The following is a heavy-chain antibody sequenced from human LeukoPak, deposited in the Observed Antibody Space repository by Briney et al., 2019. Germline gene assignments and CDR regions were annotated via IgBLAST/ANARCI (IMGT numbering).Heavy chain of an antibody. J-gene: IGHJ4*02. CDR3: AKHVGAYYFDY. CDR1: GFTFSSYA. D-gene: IGHD3-16*01. V-gene: IGHV3-23*01. Sequence: GGSLRLSCAASGFTFSSYAMSWVRQAPGKGLEWVSSIVGSLGSTYYADSVKGRFTISRDNSKNTLFLQMNSLRADDTAVYYCAKHVGAYYFDYWGQGTLVTVSS. CDR2: IVGSLGST.